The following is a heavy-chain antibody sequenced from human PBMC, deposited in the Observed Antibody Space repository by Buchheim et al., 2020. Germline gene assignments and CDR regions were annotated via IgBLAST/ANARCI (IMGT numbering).Heavy chain of an antibody. CDR3: ARGLEWFRRKEFDY. Sequence: QVQLQESGPGLVKPSGTLSLTCAVSGGSISSSNWWSWVRQPPGKGLEWIGYIYYRGSTYYNPSLKSRVTISVGTSKNQFSLKLSSVTAADTAVYYCARGLEWFRRKEFDYWGQGTL. CDR1: GGSISSSNW. D-gene: IGHD3-3*01. CDR2: IYYRGST. V-gene: IGHV4-4*02. J-gene: IGHJ4*02.